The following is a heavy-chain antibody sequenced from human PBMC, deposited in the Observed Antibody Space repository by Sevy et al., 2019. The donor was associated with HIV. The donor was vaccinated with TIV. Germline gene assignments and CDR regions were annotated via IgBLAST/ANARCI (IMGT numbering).Heavy chain of an antibody. CDR1: GSSFGIHW. J-gene: IGHJ3*01. Sequence: GGSLRLSCVASGSSFGIHWMSWVRQAPGKGLEWVAKINQDGGQKYYVDSVKGRLTISRDNAKSSLYLQMNSLRVEDTALYYCARDPDPVPGVAFDVWGQRTMVTVSS. CDR2: INQDGGQK. CDR3: ARDPDPVPGVAFDV. V-gene: IGHV3-7*01.